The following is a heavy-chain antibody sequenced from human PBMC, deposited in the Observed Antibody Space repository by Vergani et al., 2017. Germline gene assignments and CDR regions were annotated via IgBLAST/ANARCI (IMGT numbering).Heavy chain of an antibody. CDR2: IYSGDET. V-gene: IGHV3-66*02. D-gene: IGHD3-10*01. CDR3: ARGKYYGSGTYVDP. Sequence: EVQLLESGGSLKQPGGSVRLSCAASGSTVSGNYMTWVRQAPGKGLEWVSHIYSGDETYYADSVKGRVTISRDTSKNTLHLQINNLRVEDTAVYYCARGKYYGSGTYVDPWGQGTLVTVSS. J-gene: IGHJ5*02. CDR1: GSTVSGNY.